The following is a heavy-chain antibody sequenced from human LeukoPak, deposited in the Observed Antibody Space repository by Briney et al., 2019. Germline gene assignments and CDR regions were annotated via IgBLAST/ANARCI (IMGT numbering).Heavy chain of an antibody. V-gene: IGHV3-21*04. CDR1: GFTFSSYS. J-gene: IGHJ4*02. Sequence: GGSLRLSCAASGFTFSSYSMNWVRQAPGKGLEWVSSISSSRSYIYYADSVKGRFTISRDNSKNTLYLQMNSLRAEDTAVYYCAKVHGYYYDSSGLSPGENDYWGQGTLVTVSS. CDR3: AKVHGYYYDSSGLSPGENDY. D-gene: IGHD3-22*01. CDR2: ISSSRSYI.